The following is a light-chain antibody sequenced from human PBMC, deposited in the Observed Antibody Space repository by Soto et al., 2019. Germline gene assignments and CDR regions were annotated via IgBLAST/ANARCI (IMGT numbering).Light chain of an antibody. Sequence: QSALTQPASVSGSPGQSITIPCTGTSSDVGGYNYVSWYQQPPGKAPKLMIYEVSNRPSGVSNRFSGSKSGNTASLTISGLQAEDEADYCSSYTSSSTLVFGTGTKLTVL. J-gene: IGLJ1*01. CDR1: SSDVGGYNY. CDR2: EVS. V-gene: IGLV2-14*01. CDR3: SSYTSSSTLV.